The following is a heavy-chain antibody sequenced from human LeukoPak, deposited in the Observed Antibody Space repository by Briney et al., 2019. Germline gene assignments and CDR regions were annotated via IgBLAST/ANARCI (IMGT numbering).Heavy chain of an antibody. CDR1: VFTFSIYA. Sequence: GRSLRLSCALSVFTFSIYAMYGVRQAPGKGLEWVAVISYDGSNKYYADSVKGRFTISRDNSKNTLYLQMNTLRTEDRALYYCASPAFAGTARAYTEAYWGQGTLVTVSS. J-gene: IGHJ4*02. CDR2: ISYDGSNK. V-gene: IGHV3-30*04. D-gene: IGHD6-13*01. CDR3: ASPAFAGTARAYTEAY.